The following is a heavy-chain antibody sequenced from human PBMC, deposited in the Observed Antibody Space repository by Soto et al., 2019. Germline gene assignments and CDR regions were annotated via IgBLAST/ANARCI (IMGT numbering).Heavy chain of an antibody. CDR3: VRDGAVAGNINFHF. Sequence: GASVKVSCKASGYTFTNYAVHWVRQAPGQRREWMGWINAGDGNRKYSRNFQGRVTITRDTSASTAYMELSSLRSEDTAVYYCVRDGAVAGNINFHFWGQGTLVTVSS. D-gene: IGHD6-19*01. V-gene: IGHV1-3*01. J-gene: IGHJ4*02. CDR1: GYTFTNYA. CDR2: INAGDGNR.